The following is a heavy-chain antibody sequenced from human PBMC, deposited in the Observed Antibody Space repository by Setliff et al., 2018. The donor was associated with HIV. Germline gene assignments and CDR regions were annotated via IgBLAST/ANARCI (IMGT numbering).Heavy chain of an antibody. D-gene: IGHD5-12*01. CDR2: VFYTGFA. CDR1: GDSIRGYY. Sequence: SETLSLICTVSGDSIRGYYWSWIRQPPGKGLEWMGYVFYTGFAAYNPSLKSRLTISVDTSKSQFSLTLTSVTAADTAVYYCARQMPIPGIAITPVDYWGQGALVTVSS. J-gene: IGHJ4*02. CDR3: ARQMPIPGIAITPVDY. V-gene: IGHV4-59*08.